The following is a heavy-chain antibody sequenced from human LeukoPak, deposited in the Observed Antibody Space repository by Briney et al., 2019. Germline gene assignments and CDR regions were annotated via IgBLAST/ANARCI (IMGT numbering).Heavy chain of an antibody. D-gene: IGHD3-22*01. Sequence: SETLSLTCTVSDDSITIYYWSWIRQPPGKGLEWIGYIDHTGITNYNPSPNSRVTISRDTSKNHFSLELSSATAADTAVYYCARDHRRALEFRWLSHAFDIWGQGTMVTVSS. CDR2: IDHTGIT. CDR3: ARDHRRALEFRWLSHAFDI. J-gene: IGHJ3*02. CDR1: DDSITIYY. V-gene: IGHV4-59*01.